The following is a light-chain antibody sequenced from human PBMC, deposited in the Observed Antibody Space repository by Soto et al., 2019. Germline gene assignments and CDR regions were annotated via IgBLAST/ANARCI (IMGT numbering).Light chain of an antibody. CDR3: SAYTARSTLV. CDR2: EVR. CDR1: MRDVGAYNL. V-gene: IGLV2-14*01. J-gene: IGLJ3*02. Sequence: QSVLTQPASVSGSAGQSITISCSGTMRDVGAYNLVSWYQQHPGTAPKLIIYEVRNRPSGISSRFSGSRSGNTASLTISGLQSEDEGDYICSAYTARSTLVFGGGTKLTVL.